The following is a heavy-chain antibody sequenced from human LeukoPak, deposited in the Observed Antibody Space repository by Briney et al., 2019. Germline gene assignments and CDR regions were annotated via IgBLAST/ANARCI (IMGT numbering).Heavy chain of an antibody. CDR1: GGSISSSNW. CDR2: IYHSGST. Sequence: SGTLSLTCAVSGGSISSSNWWSWVRQPPGKGLEWIGEIYHSGSTNYNPSLKSRVTISVDTSKNQFSLKLSSVTAADTAVYYCARGGYCSSTSCYVRWSARVFDYWGQGTLVTVSS. D-gene: IGHD2-2*01. V-gene: IGHV4-4*02. CDR3: ARGGYCSSTSCYVRWSARVFDY. J-gene: IGHJ4*02.